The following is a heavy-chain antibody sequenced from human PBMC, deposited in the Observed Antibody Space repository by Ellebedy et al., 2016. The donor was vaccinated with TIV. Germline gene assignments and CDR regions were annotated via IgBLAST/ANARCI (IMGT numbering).Heavy chain of an antibody. V-gene: IGHV3-7*03. CDR2: IKQDGSEK. CDR1: GFTFSSYW. Sequence: GESLKISCAASGFTFSSYWMSWVRQAPGKGLEWVANIKQDGSEKYYVDSVKGRFTISRDNAKNSLYLQMNSLRAEDTAVYYCARDWGPVVVTAQPDAFDIWGQGTMVTVSS. D-gene: IGHD2-21*02. J-gene: IGHJ3*02. CDR3: ARDWGPVVVTAQPDAFDI.